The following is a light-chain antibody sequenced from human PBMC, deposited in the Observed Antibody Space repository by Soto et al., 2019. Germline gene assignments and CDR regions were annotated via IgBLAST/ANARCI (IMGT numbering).Light chain of an antibody. J-gene: IGLJ1*01. CDR1: SSDVGAYNY. Sequence: QSALTQPASVSGSPGQSITLSCTGTSSDVGAYNYVSWYQQRPGKAPKLIIFDVSGRPSGVSDRFSGSKSGNTASLTISGLQADDEADYYCSSYTTSTTEVFGTGTKLTVL. CDR2: DVS. CDR3: SSYTTSTTEV. V-gene: IGLV2-14*01.